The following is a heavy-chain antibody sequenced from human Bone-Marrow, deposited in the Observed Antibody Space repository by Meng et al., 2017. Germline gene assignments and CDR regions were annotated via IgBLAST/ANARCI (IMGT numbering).Heavy chain of an antibody. J-gene: IGHJ5*02. Sequence: VPSQERGPGLVKPSGPLALTCAVSGGSISSSNWWSWVRQPPGKGLEWIGEIYHSGSTNYNPSLKSRVTISVDKSKNQFSLKLSSVTAADTAVYYCASRVSGSGLTTDWFDPWGQGTLVTVSS. V-gene: IGHV4-4*02. D-gene: IGHD4-17*01. CDR3: ASRVSGSGLTTDWFDP. CDR2: IYHSGST. CDR1: GGSISSSNW.